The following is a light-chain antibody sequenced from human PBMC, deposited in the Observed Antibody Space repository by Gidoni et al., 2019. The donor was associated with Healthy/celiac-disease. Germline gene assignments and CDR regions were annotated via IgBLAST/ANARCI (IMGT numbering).Light chain of an antibody. CDR3: MQALQTG. V-gene: IGKV2-28*01. J-gene: IGKJ4*01. Sequence: DIVMTQSPLSLPVTPGEPASISCRSSQSLLHSNGYNYLDWYLQKPGQSPQLLIYLGSNRASGVPDRFSGSGSGTDFTLKISRVEVEDVGVYYCMQALQTGFGGGTKVEIK. CDR1: QSLLHSNGYNY. CDR2: LGS.